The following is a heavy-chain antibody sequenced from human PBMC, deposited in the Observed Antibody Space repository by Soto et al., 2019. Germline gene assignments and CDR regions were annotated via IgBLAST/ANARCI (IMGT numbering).Heavy chain of an antibody. CDR2: TYYRSKWYN. J-gene: IGHJ6*02. D-gene: IGHD2-2*02. CDR3: ARSPRYCSSTSCYTEYYYYGMDV. V-gene: IGHV6-1*01. Sequence: SQTLSLTCAISGDSVSSNSAAWNWIRQSPSRGLEWLGRTYYRSKWYNDHAVSVKSRITINPDTSKNQFSLQLNSVTPEDTAVYYCARSPRYCSSTSCYTEYYYYGMDVWGQGTTVTVSS. CDR1: GDSVSSNSAA.